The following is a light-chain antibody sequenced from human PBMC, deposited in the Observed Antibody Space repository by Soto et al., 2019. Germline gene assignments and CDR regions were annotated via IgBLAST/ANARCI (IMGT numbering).Light chain of an antibody. J-gene: IGKJ4*01. Sequence: DIVMTQSPDSLAVSLGERATINCKSSQNVLYSSNNKNYLAWYQQKPGQPPKLLIYWASTRESGVPDRFSGSGSGPDFTLTISSLQAEDVAVYYCQQYYSTPLTFGGGTKVEIK. V-gene: IGKV4-1*01. CDR3: QQYYSTPLT. CDR1: QNVLYSSNNKNY. CDR2: WAS.